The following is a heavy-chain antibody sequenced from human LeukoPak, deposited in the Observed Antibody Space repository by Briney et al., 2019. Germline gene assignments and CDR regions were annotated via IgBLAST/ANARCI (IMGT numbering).Heavy chain of an antibody. CDR1: GFPFSSYG. V-gene: IGHV3-33*01. D-gene: IGHD4-11*01. CDR2: IWYDGNNK. Sequence: PGGSLRLSCAASGFPFSSYGMHWVRQVPGKGLEWVAMIWYDGNNKYYADSVKGRFTISRDSSENTLYLQINSLRAEDTAVYYCARDYSTDGYFDLWGRGTLVTVSS. J-gene: IGHJ2*01. CDR3: ARDYSTDGYFDL.